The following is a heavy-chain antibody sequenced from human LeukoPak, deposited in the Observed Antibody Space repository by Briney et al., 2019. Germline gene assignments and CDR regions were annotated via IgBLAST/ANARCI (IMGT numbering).Heavy chain of an antibody. Sequence: SQTLSLTCTVSGDSISSGSYYWSWIRQPAGKGLEWIGRIYTSGSTNYNPSLKSRVTISVDTSKNQFSLKLSSVTAADTAVYYCARVRSGTYSDQYYFDFWGQGTLVTVSS. CDR3: ARVRSGTYSDQYYFDF. D-gene: IGHD1-26*01. CDR2: IYTSGST. CDR1: GDSISSGSYY. J-gene: IGHJ4*02. V-gene: IGHV4-61*02.